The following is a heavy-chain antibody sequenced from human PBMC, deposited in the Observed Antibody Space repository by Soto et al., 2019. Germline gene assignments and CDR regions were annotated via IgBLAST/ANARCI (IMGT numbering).Heavy chain of an antibody. CDR3: ARESDYKNYVRMFDP. CDR2: INSDGSST. V-gene: IGHV3-74*01. J-gene: IGHJ5*02. Sequence: GGSLRLSCAASGFTFSSYWMHWVRQAPGKGLVWVSRINSDGSSTSYADSVKGRFTISRDNAKNTLYLQMNSLRAEDTAVYYCARESDYKNYVRMFDPWGQGTLVTVSS. D-gene: IGHD4-4*01. CDR1: GFTFSSYW.